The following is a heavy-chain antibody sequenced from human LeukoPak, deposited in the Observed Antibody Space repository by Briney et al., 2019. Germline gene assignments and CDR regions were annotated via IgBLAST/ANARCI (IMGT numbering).Heavy chain of an antibody. J-gene: IGHJ6*02. V-gene: IGHV3-9*01. D-gene: IGHD3-22*01. CDR2: ITWNRDNI. CDR3: AKDLSSAITSALVLDV. CDR1: GFTFDDYA. Sequence: PGRSLRLSCTVSGFTFDDYAMHWVRHTPGKGLEWVAGITWNRDNIGYGDSVKGRLTISRDNVKNVLYLQMNSLRPEDTALYYCAKDLSSAITSALVLDVWGQGTTVIVS.